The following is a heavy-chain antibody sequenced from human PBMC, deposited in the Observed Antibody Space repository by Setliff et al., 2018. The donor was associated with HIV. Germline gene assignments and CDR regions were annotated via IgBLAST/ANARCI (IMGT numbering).Heavy chain of an antibody. D-gene: IGHD3-22*01. CDR1: GGSIYNFY. CDR3: ARGLPYYYDSSGYYYFDY. J-gene: IGHJ4*02. CDR2: IYSTGST. Sequence: PSETLSLTCSVSGGSIYNFYWSWIRQSPGKGLEWIGYIYSTGSTNYNPSLKSRVTMSVDTSKNQFSLKLSSVTAADTAVYYCARGLPYYYDSSGYYYFDYWGQGTLVTVSS. V-gene: IGHV4-4*09.